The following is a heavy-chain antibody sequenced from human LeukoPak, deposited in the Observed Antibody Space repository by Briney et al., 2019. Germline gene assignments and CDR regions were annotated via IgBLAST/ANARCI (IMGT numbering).Heavy chain of an antibody. V-gene: IGHV3-23*01. J-gene: IGHJ4*02. CDR3: AGNKD. CDR1: GFTFSSYV. Sequence: GGSLRLSCAASGFTFSSYVMTWVRRPPGKGLEWVSTVSGSGGSTYYADSAKGRFTTSRDNSKNTVYLQMNSLRAEDSAVYYCAGNKDWGQGTLVTVSS. D-gene: IGHD1-14*01. CDR2: VSGSGGST.